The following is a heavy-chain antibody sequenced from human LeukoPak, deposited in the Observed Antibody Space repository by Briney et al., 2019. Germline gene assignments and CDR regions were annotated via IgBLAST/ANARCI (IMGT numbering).Heavy chain of an antibody. J-gene: IGHJ4*02. CDR3: ARDRGSGSYYSQD. V-gene: IGHV3-7*01. D-gene: IGHD3-10*01. Sequence: GGSLRLSCVASGFTFSNYWMSWVRQAPGKGLEWVANIRQDGSEEHYVDSVKGRFTISRDNAKNSLYLQMTSLRAEDTAVYYCARDRGSGSYYSQDWGQETLVTVSS. CDR2: IRQDGSEE. CDR1: GFTFSNYW.